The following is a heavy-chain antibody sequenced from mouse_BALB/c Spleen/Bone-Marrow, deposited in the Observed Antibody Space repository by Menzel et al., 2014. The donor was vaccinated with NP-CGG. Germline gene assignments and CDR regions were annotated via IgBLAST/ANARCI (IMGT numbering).Heavy chain of an antibody. CDR3: ARDGKYGFAY. D-gene: IGHD1-3*01. Sequence: EVQLQQSGPELEKPGASVKISCKASGYSFTGYNMNWVKQSNGKSLEWIGNIDHYCGGTSYNQKFKGKAPLTVDKSSSTAYMDLSSLTSEDSAVYYCARDGKYGFAYWGQGTLVTVSA. CDR1: GYSFTGYN. V-gene: IGHV1S135*01. CDR2: IDHYCGGT. J-gene: IGHJ3*01.